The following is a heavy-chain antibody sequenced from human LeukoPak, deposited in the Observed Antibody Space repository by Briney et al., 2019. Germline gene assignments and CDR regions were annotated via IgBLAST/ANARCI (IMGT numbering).Heavy chain of an antibody. CDR1: GGSISSNY. CDR3: ARDMLWYPFDY. V-gene: IGHV4-59*12. J-gene: IGHJ4*02. Sequence: PSETLSLTCTVSGGSISSNYWNWIRQPPGKPLGWIGNIYYSGSTYYNPSLKSRATISVDTSKNQFSLKLSSVTAADTAVYYCARDMLWYPFDYWGQGTLVTVSS. CDR2: IYYSGST. D-gene: IGHD2-8*01.